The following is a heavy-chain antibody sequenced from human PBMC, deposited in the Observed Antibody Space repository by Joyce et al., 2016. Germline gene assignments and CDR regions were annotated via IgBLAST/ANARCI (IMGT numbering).Heavy chain of an antibody. J-gene: IGHJ4*02. Sequence: QLQLQESGPGLVKPSETLFLTCTVPGGSISSSSYYWGWLRQPPGKGLEWIGSIYYSGSTYDNPSHKSRVTIAVDTTKNQFSLRLNSVTAADTAVYYCAVWWRRHWYYFDYWGQGTLVTVSS. CDR3: AVWWRRHWYYFDY. CDR1: GGSISSSSYY. D-gene: IGHD2-21*02. V-gene: IGHV4-39*01. CDR2: IYYSGST.